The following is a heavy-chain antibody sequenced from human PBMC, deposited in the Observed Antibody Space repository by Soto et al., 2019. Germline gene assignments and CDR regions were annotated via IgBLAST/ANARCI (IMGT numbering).Heavy chain of an antibody. CDR3: VRAADYSFYFDS. J-gene: IGHJ4*02. CDR1: RGSVSSGGYF. D-gene: IGHD2-15*01. V-gene: IGHV4-31*03. Sequence: QVQLQESGPGLVEPSQTLSLTCTVSRGSVSSGGYFWSWIRQHPGKGLEWVGYISYSGTTYYSPSLKSRVTISVDTSKSQFSLQLSSVTAADTAVYFCVRAADYSFYFDSWGQGTLVTVYS. CDR2: ISYSGTT.